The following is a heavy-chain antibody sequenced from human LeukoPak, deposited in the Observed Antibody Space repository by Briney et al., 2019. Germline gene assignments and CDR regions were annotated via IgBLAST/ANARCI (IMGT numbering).Heavy chain of an antibody. CDR1: RFTFSTYA. CDR3: AKHPYYDFWSGYQSVDY. Sequence: PGGSLRLSCAASRFTFSTYAMSWVRQAPGKGLEWVSAISGSGGTTYYADSVKGRLTISRDSSKNTLYLQMNSLRAEDTAVYYCAKHPYYDFWSGYQSVDYWGQGTLVTVSS. J-gene: IGHJ4*02. V-gene: IGHV3-23*01. CDR2: ISGSGGTT. D-gene: IGHD3-3*01.